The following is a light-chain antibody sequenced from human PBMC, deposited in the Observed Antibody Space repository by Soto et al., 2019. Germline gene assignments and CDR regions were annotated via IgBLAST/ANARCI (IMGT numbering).Light chain of an antibody. CDR3: QQHNAYPLT. Sequence: DIQLTQSPSFLSASVGDRVTITCRASRDTSSNLAWYQQKPGRAPKLLIYTISTLPSGVPPRFSGSGSGTEFTLTISSLQPEDFATYYCQQHNAYPLTFGGGTKVEIK. J-gene: IGKJ4*01. V-gene: IGKV1-9*01. CDR2: TIS. CDR1: RDTSSN.